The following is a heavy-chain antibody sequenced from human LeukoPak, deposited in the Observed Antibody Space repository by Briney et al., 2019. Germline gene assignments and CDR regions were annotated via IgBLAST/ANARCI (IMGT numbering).Heavy chain of an antibody. CDR2: ISSSATGT. V-gene: IGHV3-48*03. CDR3: ASKWFS. D-gene: IGHD3-22*01. CDR1: GFAFSNYE. Sequence: GGSLRLSCAASGFAFSNYEMHWVRQAPGKGLEWVSVISSSATGTNYADSVKGRFTISRDNANNSLYLQMNSLRAEDTAVYYCASKWFSWGRGTLVTVSS. J-gene: IGHJ4*02.